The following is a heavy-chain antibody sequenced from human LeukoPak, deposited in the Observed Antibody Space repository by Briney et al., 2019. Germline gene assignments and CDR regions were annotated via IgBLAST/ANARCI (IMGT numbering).Heavy chain of an antibody. D-gene: IGHD1-26*01. J-gene: IGHJ4*02. CDR2: IYHSGST. CDR1: GYSISSGYY. Sequence: SETLSLTCTVSGYSISSGYYWGWIRRPPGKGLEWIGSIYHSGSTYYNPSLKSRVTISVDTSKNQFSLKLSSVTAADTAVYYCAREVGHPPAYFDYWGQGTLVTVSS. V-gene: IGHV4-38-2*02. CDR3: AREVGHPPAYFDY.